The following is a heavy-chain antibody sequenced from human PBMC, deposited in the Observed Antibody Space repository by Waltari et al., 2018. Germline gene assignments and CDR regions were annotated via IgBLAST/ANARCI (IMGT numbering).Heavy chain of an antibody. CDR2: ISWNSGGI. Sequence: EVQLVESGGGLVQPGRSLRLSCAASGFTFDDYAMHWVRQAPGKGLEWVSGISWNSGGIGYADSVKGRFTISRDNAKNSLYLQMKSLRAEDTALYYCAKDRGYNWNSDAFDIWGQGTMVTVSS. CDR1: GFTFDDYA. D-gene: IGHD1-20*01. J-gene: IGHJ3*02. V-gene: IGHV3-9*01. CDR3: AKDRGYNWNSDAFDI.